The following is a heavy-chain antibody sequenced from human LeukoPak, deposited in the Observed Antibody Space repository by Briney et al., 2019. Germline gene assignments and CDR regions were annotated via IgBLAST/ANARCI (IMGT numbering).Heavy chain of an antibody. D-gene: IGHD3-3*01. Sequence: SQTLSLTCTVSGGSISSGDYYWSWIRQPPGKGLEYIGYIYYSGSTYYNPSLKSRVTISEDTSKNQFSLQLNSVTAADTAVYYCARSYDPLYFDFWGQGTLVTVSS. J-gene: IGHJ4*02. V-gene: IGHV4-30-4*08. CDR3: ARSYDPLYFDF. CDR1: GGSISSGDYY. CDR2: IYYSGST.